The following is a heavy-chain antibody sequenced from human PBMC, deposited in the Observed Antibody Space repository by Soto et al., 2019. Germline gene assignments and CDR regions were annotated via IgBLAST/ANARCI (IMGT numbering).Heavy chain of an antibody. J-gene: IGHJ4*02. CDR2: ISSDGRNK. Sequence: QVVVVESGGGVVQPGRSLTLSCAASGFMFETFYMHWVRQAPGKGLQWVAVISSDGRNKYYAETVKGRFSISRDNSKNTLNLQLNSLIPQDTAVYYCARVFDGYYFDYWGQGALVTVSS. CDR1: GFMFETFY. V-gene: IGHV3-30*04. CDR3: ARVFDGYYFDY. D-gene: IGHD6-13*01.